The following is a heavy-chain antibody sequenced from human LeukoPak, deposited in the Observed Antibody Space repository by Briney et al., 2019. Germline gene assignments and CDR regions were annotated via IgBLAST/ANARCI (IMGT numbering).Heavy chain of an antibody. V-gene: IGHV3-15*01. Sequence: GGSLRLSCAASDFTFTNAWMSWVRQAPGKGLEWVGRIKSRADGGTSDYPAPVKGRFTISRDDSKKTLYLQMNNLKTEDTAVYYCTTSTWAYCGGGCYDGLDAFDIWGQGTMVTVSS. CDR1: DFTFTNAW. J-gene: IGHJ3*02. CDR3: TTSTWAYCGGGCYDGLDAFDI. CDR2: IKSRADGGTS. D-gene: IGHD2-21*02.